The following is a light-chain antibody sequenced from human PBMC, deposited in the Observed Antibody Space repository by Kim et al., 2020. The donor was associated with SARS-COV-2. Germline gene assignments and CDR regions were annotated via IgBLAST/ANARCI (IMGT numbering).Light chain of an antibody. J-gene: IGKJ1*01. CDR3: QQYHTHST. CDR1: DYVQNW. Sequence: PASVGDTVTITCRARDYVQNWLAWYQQKPGQVPKLLIDKSSQLHSGVPAMFRGSGSGTEFTLTITSLQPTDFATYYCQQYHTHSTFGQGTKVDIK. V-gene: IGKV1-5*03. CDR2: KSS.